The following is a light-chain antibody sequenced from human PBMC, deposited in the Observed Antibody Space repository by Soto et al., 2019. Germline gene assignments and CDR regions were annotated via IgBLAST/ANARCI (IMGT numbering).Light chain of an antibody. V-gene: IGKV1-39*01. CDR1: QSISSH. J-gene: IGKJ2*01. CDR2: GAS. Sequence: DIQMAQSPSSLSASIGDRVTITCRTSQSISSHLNWYQHKPGRAPKLLIFGASTLHFGVPSRFSGSGSGTDFTLTISGLQPEDFATYYCQQSYGTSRAFGQGTRLEVK. CDR3: QQSYGTSRA.